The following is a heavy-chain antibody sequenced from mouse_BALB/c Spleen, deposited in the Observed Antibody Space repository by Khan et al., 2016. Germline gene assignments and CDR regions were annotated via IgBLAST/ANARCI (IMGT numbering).Heavy chain of an antibody. Sequence: QIQLVQSGPELKKPGETVKISCKASGYTFTNYGMNWVKQAPGKGLHWMGWINTYTGEPTYADDFKGRFAFSLATSASTAYLQINNLKNEDTATYFCARPDYGSSRGFAYWGQGTRVTVSA. J-gene: IGHJ3*01. CDR3: ARPDYGSSRGFAY. D-gene: IGHD1-1*01. V-gene: IGHV9-3-1*01. CDR1: GYTFTNYG. CDR2: INTYTGEP.